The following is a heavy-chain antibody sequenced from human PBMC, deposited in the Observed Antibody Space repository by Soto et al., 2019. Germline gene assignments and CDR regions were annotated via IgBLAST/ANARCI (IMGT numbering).Heavy chain of an antibody. D-gene: IGHD2-15*01. CDR2: IIPILGIA. J-gene: IGHJ5*02. V-gene: IGHV1-69*02. Sequence: GASVKVSCKASGGTFSSYTISWVRQAPGQGLEWMGRIIPILGIANYAQKFQGRVTITADKSTSTAYMELSSLRSEDTAVYYCARCPLHAPDWFYPWGKGTLVTVSS. CDR1: GGTFSSYT. CDR3: ARCPLHAPDWFYP.